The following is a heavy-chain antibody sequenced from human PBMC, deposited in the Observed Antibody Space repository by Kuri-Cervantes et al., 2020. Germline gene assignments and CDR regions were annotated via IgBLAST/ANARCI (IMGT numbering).Heavy chain of an antibody. CDR2: ISYDGSNK. V-gene: IGHV3-30*01. CDR3: ARVPVAGTWGHSFDY. J-gene: IGHJ4*02. D-gene: IGHD6-19*01. CDR1: GFTFSSYA. Sequence: GESLKISWAASGFTFSSYAMHWVRQAPGKGLEWVAVISYDGSNKYYADSVKGRFTISRDNSKNTLYLQMNSLRAEDTAVYYCARVPVAGTWGHSFDYWGQGTLVTVSS.